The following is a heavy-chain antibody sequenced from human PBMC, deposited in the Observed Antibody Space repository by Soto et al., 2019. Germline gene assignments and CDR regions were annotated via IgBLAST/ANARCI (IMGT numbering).Heavy chain of an antibody. CDR1: GYAFTSYW. CDR3: ARGYCTTTICDPWFDP. J-gene: IGHJ5*02. D-gene: IGHD2-2*01. Sequence: GESLKISCPGSGYAFTSYWIAWVRQMPGKGLEWMGIIYPGDSDTRYSPSFQGQVTISADKSITTAYLQWSSLKASDTAMYYCARGYCTTTICDPWFDPWGQGTLVTVSS. CDR2: IYPGDSDT. V-gene: IGHV5-51*01.